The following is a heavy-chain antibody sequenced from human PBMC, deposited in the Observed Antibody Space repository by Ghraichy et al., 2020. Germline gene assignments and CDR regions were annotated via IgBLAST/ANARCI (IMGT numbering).Heavy chain of an antibody. Sequence: GGSLRLSCAASGFTFSNYEMHWVRQAPGEGLEWVSYISSGGSTIYYADSVKGRFTISRDNAKNSLYLQMNSLRAEDTAVYYCARAYTYGSNVGYWGQGTLVTVSS. D-gene: IGHD5-18*01. CDR1: GFTFSNYE. CDR2: ISSGGSTI. V-gene: IGHV3-48*03. J-gene: IGHJ4*02. CDR3: ARAYTYGSNVGY.